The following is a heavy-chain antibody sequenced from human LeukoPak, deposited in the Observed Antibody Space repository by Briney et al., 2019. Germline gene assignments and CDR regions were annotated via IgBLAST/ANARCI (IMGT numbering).Heavy chain of an antibody. J-gene: IGHJ3*02. V-gene: IGHV3-23*01. CDR3: AKVKFTMIVMEAFDI. CDR1: KFNFNSYG. Sequence: PGGSLRLSCATSKFNFNSYGLTWVRQAPGKGLEWVSSISGSGGSTQYAASVQGRFTISRDNSKNTLYLQMNSLRAEDTAVYYCAKVKFTMIVMEAFDIWGQGTMVTVSS. D-gene: IGHD3-22*01. CDR2: ISGSGGST.